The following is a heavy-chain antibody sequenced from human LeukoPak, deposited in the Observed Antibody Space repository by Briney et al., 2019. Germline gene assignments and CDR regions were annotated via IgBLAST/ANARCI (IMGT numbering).Heavy chain of an antibody. Sequence: SETLSLTCTVSGGSLSSTTYYWGWIRQPPGKGLEWLGTISYSGSTYYNPSLKSRVTISVDKSKNQFSLRLSSVTAADTAVYYCARRPDGYNFGFRYFDLWGRGTLVTVSS. CDR1: GGSLSSTTYY. CDR2: ISYSGST. V-gene: IGHV4-39*01. J-gene: IGHJ2*01. CDR3: ARRPDGYNFGFRYFDL. D-gene: IGHD5-24*01.